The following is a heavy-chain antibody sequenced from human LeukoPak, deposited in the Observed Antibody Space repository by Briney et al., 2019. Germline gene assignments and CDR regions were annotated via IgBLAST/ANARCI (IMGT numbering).Heavy chain of an antibody. V-gene: IGHV3-15*01. Sequence: PGGSLRLSCAASGFTFSNSWMSWVRQAPGKGLEWVSRIKSKTDGGTTDYAAPVKGRFTISRDDSKNTLYLQMNSLKTEDTAVYYCTTDLSWDITMVRGDYWGRGTLVTVSS. CDR1: GFTFSNSW. CDR2: IKSKTDGGTT. D-gene: IGHD3-10*01. J-gene: IGHJ4*02. CDR3: TTDLSWDITMVRGDY.